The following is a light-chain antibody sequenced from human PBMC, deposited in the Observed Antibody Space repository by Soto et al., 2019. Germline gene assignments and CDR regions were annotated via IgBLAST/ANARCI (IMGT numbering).Light chain of an antibody. CDR3: QQTFNSPIT. V-gene: IGKV3D-15*01. CDR1: QSVSSN. J-gene: IGKJ5*01. CDR2: GVS. Sequence: EIVMTQSPATLSVSPGERATLSCRASQSVSSNLVWYQQKPGQAPRLLISGVSTRATGIPDRFSGSGSGTDFTLTISSVRPEDLGSFYCQQTFNSPITFGQGTRLEIK.